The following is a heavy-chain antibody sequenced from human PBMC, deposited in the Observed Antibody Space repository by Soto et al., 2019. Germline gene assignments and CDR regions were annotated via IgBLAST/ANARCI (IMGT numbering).Heavy chain of an antibody. CDR1: GFTFSSYS. Sequence: GGSLRLSCAASGFTFSSYSMNWVRQAPGKGLEWVSYISSSSSTIYYADSVKGRFTISRDNAKNSLYLQMNSLRAEDTAVYYCAKVLLWFGLHYGMDVWGQGTTGTVSS. D-gene: IGHD3-10*01. CDR2: ISSSSSTI. CDR3: AKVLLWFGLHYGMDV. V-gene: IGHV3-48*01. J-gene: IGHJ6*02.